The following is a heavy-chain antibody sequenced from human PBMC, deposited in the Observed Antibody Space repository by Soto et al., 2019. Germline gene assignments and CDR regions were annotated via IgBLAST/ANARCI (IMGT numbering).Heavy chain of an antibody. V-gene: IGHV3-21*01. CDR2: ITSGGSYI. J-gene: IGHJ6*03. Sequence: GGSLRLSCAASGFTFSNFGMNWVRQAPGKGLEWVSSITSGGSYIYFAESVKGRFTISGDNAKNSLYLQLNSLRPEDTAVYYCARDERDFDFWSGERNYYYYMDVWGKGTTVTVSS. D-gene: IGHD3-3*01. CDR3: ARDERDFDFWSGERNYYYYMDV. CDR1: GFTFSNFG.